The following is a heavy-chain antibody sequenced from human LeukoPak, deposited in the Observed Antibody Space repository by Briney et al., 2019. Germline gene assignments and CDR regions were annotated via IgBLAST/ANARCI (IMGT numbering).Heavy chain of an antibody. Sequence: PGGSLRLSCAASGFTFSNYGMHWVRQAPGKGLEWVAVIWYDGSDKYHADSVKGRFTISRDNSKNTLYLQMNSLRVEDTAVYYCAGTVAYCGGDCYFVTDYWGQGTLVTVSS. CDR1: GFTFSNYG. J-gene: IGHJ4*02. D-gene: IGHD2-21*02. CDR2: IWYDGSDK. V-gene: IGHV3-33*01. CDR3: AGTVAYCGGDCYFVTDY.